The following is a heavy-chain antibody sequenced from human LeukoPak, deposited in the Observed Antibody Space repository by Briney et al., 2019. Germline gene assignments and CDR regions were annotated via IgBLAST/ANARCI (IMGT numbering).Heavy chain of an antibody. V-gene: IGHV1-2*02. CDR2: INPNSGGI. J-gene: IGHJ5*02. CDR3: AKSDCGGDCYDNWFGP. CDR1: GYRFTDYN. D-gene: IGHD2-21*02. Sequence: ASVKVSCKASGYRFTDYNMHWVRQAPGQGLEWMGWINPNSGGINYAQRFQGRVTMTRDTSISTAYMELIGLRSDDTAVYYCAKSDCGGDCYDNWFGPWGQGTLVTVSS.